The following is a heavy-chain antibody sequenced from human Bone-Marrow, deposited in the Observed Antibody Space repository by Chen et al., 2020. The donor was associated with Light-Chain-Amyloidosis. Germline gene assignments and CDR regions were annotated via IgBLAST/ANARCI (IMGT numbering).Heavy chain of an antibody. CDR1: GFAFSNYG. CDR3: ARRSYGGPDR. D-gene: IGHD4-17*01. J-gene: IGHJ5*02. Sequence: EVQLVESGGGLVQPGGSPRLSCSASGFAFSNYGMNWVRQAPGKGLEWISYISGSSSAISYADSVNGRFTISRDNAKNSLSLQMNSLRAEDTAIYYCARRSYGGPDRWGQGTLVTVSS. CDR2: ISGSSSAI. V-gene: IGHV3-48*01.